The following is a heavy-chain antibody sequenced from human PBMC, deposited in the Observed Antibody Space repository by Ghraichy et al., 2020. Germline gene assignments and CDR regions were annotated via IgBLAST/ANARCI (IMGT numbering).Heavy chain of an antibody. CDR3: AKDEMKGIGATGPGY. CDR2: INPDSGVA. J-gene: IGHJ4*02. D-gene: IGHD1-26*01. Sequence: ASVKVSCKASGYTFSDYYIHWVRQAPGQGLEWVGRINPDSGVAHYAQSFQGRVTVTTDTSINSVYMELSRLRSDDTAIYYCAKDEMKGIGATGPGYWGRGTLVTVSS. CDR1: GYTFSDYY. V-gene: IGHV1-2*06.